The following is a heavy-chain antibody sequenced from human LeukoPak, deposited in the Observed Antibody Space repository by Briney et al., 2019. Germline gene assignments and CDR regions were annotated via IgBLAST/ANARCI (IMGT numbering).Heavy chain of an antibody. D-gene: IGHD6-19*01. V-gene: IGHV3-48*01. CDR2: ITSSSNTV. J-gene: IGHJ4*02. CDR3: ARLLSGWYLADY. Sequence: AGGSLRLSCAASGFTFSNYNMFWARQAPGKGLEWVSYITSSSNTVHYADSVKGRFTLSRDNAKSSLYLQMNSLRAEDMAIYYCARLLSGWYLADYWGQGTLVTVSS. CDR1: GFTFSNYN.